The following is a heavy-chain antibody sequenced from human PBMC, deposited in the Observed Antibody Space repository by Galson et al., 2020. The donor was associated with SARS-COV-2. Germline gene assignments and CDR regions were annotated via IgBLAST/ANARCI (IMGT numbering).Heavy chain of an antibody. V-gene: IGHV4-38-2*02. Sequence: SETLSLTCTVSGYSISSGYFWGWIRQPPGKGLEWMGSIYHSGSTYYNPSLKSRVTISVDTSKNQFSLKLSSVTAADTAVYYCARGLYYYDSSGSARLDAFDIWGQGTMVTVSS. D-gene: IGHD3-22*01. CDR3: ARGLYYYDSSGSARLDAFDI. CDR1: GYSISSGYF. J-gene: IGHJ3*02. CDR2: IYHSGST.